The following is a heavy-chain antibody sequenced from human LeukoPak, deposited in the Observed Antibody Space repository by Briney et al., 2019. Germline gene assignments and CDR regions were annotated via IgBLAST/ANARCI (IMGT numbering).Heavy chain of an antibody. J-gene: IGHJ4*02. CDR3: ARGGALRGTPYDY. CDR1: GYTFTSYY. V-gene: IGHV1-46*01. Sequence: ASVKVSCKASGYTFTSYYMHWARQAPGQGLEWMGIINPSGSSTSYAQKLQGRVTMTRDTSTSTVYMELSSLRSEDTAVYYCARGGALRGTPYDYWGQGTLVSVSS. D-gene: IGHD1-1*01. CDR2: INPSGSST.